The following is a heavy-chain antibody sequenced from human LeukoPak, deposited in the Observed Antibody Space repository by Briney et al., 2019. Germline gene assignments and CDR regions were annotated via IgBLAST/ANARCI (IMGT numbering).Heavy chain of an antibody. V-gene: IGHV1-18*01. J-gene: IGHJ4*02. CDR2: ISAYNGNT. CDR1: GYTFTSYG. D-gene: IGHD3-22*01. Sequence: ASVKASCKASGYTFTSYGISWVRQAPGQGLEWMGWISAYNGNTNYAQKLQGRVTMTTDTSTSTAYMELRSLRSDDTAVYYCASTELYYDSSGYSPIDFDYWGQGTLVTVSS. CDR3: ASTELYYDSSGYSPIDFDY.